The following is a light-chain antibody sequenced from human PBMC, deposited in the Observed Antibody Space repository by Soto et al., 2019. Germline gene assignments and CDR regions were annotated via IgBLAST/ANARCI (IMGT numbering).Light chain of an antibody. CDR2: RDG. V-gene: IGLV1-47*01. J-gene: IGLJ3*02. CDR3: AVWDKGMTAWV. Sequence: QSVLTQPPSASGTPGQSLTISCSGGSSNIGGHYVYWYQHFPGTAPRLLIFRDGQRPSGVSARFFGSKSDTSASLAITGIRSEDEAHYYCAVWDKGMTAWVFGGGTKLTVL. CDR1: SSNIGGHY.